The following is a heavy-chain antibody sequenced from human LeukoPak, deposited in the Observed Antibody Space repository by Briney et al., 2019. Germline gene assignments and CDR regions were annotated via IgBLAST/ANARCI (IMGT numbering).Heavy chain of an antibody. V-gene: IGHV3-23*01. D-gene: IGHD4-17*01. J-gene: IGHJ5*02. CDR2: ISGSGGST. Sequence: GRSLRLSCAASGFTFSSYAMSSVRQAPGEGLECVSAISGSGGSTYYAASVKGRFTIARDNSKNTLYLQINSLTTEDTSVTYCAKDLRPVLFDPWGQGTLVTVSS. CDR3: AKDLRPVLFDP. CDR1: GFTFSSYA.